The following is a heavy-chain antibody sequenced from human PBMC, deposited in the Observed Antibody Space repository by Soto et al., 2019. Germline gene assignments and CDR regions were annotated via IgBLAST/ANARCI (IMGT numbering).Heavy chain of an antibody. CDR2: IYYSGRT. Sequence: QVQLQESGPGLVKPSETLSLTCTVSGGSISSYYWSWIRQPPGKGLEWIGYIYYSGRTNYNPSLKSRVTISVDTSKNQFSLKLSPVTAADTAVYYCARGYCSSTSCYIWDNWFDPWGQGTLVTVSS. J-gene: IGHJ5*02. D-gene: IGHD2-2*02. CDR1: GGSISSYY. CDR3: ARGYCSSTSCYIWDNWFDP. V-gene: IGHV4-59*01.